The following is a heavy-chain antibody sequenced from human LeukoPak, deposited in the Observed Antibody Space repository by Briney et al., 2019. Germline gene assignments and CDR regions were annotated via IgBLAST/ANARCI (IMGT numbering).Heavy chain of an antibody. Sequence: GGSLRLSCAASGFTFGSYAMSWVRQAPGKGLEWVSAISGSGGSTYYADPVKGRFTISRDNSKNTLYLQMNSLRAEDTAVYYCAKGLGSTRYGMDVWGQGTTVTVSS. CDR2: ISGSGGST. CDR3: AKGLGSTRYGMDV. CDR1: GFTFGSYA. V-gene: IGHV3-23*01. J-gene: IGHJ6*02. D-gene: IGHD2-2*01.